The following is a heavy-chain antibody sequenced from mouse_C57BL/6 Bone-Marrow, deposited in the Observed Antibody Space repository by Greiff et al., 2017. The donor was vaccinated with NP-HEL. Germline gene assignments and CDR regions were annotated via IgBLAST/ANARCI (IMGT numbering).Heavy chain of an antibody. V-gene: IGHV5-6*01. D-gene: IGHD1-1*01. Sequence: DVQLVESGGDLVKPGGSLKLSCAASGFTFSSYGMSWVRQTPDKRLEWVATISSGGSYTYYPDSVKGRFTISRDNAKNTLYLQMSSLKSEDTAMYYCARHGVVATGAMDYWGQGTSVTVSS. CDR2: ISSGGSYT. CDR3: ARHGVVATGAMDY. J-gene: IGHJ4*01. CDR1: GFTFSSYG.